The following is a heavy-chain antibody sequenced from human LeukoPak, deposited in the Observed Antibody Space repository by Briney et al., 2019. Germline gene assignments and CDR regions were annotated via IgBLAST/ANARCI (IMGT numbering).Heavy chain of an antibody. CDR1: GFTFSTSG. Sequence: GGSLRLSCAGSGFTFSTSGFSWVRQAPGKGLVWVSRINSDGSSTSYADSVKGRFTISRDNAKNTLYLQMNSLRAEDTAVYYCARGSIRLVITNLMGYWGQGTLVTVSS. CDR2: INSDGSST. CDR3: ARGSIRLVITNLMGY. V-gene: IGHV3-74*01. J-gene: IGHJ4*02. D-gene: IGHD3-22*01.